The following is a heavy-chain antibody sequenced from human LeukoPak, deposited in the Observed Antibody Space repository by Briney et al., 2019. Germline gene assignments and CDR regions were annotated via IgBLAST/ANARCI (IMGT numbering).Heavy chain of an antibody. Sequence: SETLSLTCTVSGASMSDYYWSWIRQPPGKGLELIGYIYYTGSTNYNPSLKSRVTMSVDTSKNQISLKLSSVTAADSAVYYCVRRVRYFGQNDYWGQGTLVTVSS. CDR2: IYYTGST. V-gene: IGHV4-59*08. CDR3: VRRVRYFGQNDY. D-gene: IGHD3-9*01. J-gene: IGHJ4*02. CDR1: GASMSDYY.